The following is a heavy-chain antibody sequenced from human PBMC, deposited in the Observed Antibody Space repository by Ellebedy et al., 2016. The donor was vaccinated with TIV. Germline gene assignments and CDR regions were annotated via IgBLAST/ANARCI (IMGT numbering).Heavy chain of an antibody. CDR1: GYTFTNYF. D-gene: IGHD3-22*01. CDR3: ARGDNYYYDSSGYYYNY. CDR2: INPTSGSS. J-gene: IGHJ4*02. V-gene: IGHV1-46*01. Sequence: ASVKVSCKASGYTFTNYFLYWVRQAPGQGLEWMGIINPTSGSSNYAQKFQGRVTMTRDTSTSTVYMVLSSLRSEDTAVYYCARGDNYYYDSSGYYYNYWGQGTLVTVAS.